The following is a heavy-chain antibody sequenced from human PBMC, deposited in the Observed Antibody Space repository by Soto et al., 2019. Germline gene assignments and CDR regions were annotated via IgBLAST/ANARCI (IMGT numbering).Heavy chain of an antibody. CDR1: GGSISSYY. CDR2: INCSGST. J-gene: IGHJ6*02. Sequence: AETGSLTCTVSGGSISSYYWSWIRQPPGEGLEWIGYINCSGSTNYNPSLKSRVTISVDTAKNQFSLKLSSVTAADTAVYYCARGPYKYDSSGYYSRFYPYYHGTEVWGHGNTVIVSS. V-gene: IGHV4-59*13. D-gene: IGHD3-22*01. CDR3: ARGPYKYDSSGYYSRFYPYYHGTEV.